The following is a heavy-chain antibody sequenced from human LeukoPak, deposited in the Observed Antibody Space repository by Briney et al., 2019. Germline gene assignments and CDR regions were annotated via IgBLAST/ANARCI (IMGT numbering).Heavy chain of an antibody. CDR1: GFTFSDYW. CDR2: INQDGSAK. CDR3: ASNDYSNYNDAFDI. D-gene: IGHD4-11*01. J-gene: IGHJ3*02. V-gene: IGHV3-7*03. Sequence: GGSLRLSCAASGFTFSDYWMNWVRQAPGKGLEWVANINQDGSAKYYVDSVKGRFTISRDNSKNTLYLQMNSLRAEDTAVYYCASNDYSNYNDAFDIWGQGTMVTVSS.